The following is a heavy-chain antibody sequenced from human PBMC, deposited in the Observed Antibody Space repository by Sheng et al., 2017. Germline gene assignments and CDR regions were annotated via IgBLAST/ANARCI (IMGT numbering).Heavy chain of an antibody. CDR1: GFTFSDYY. CDR2: ISSSSSYT. D-gene: IGHD3-10*01. Sequence: QVQLVESGGGLVKPGGSLRLSCAASGFTFSDYYMSWIRQAPGKGLEWVSYISSSSSYTNYADSVKGRFTISRDNAKNSLYLQMNSLRAEDTAVYYCARDGVWYGSGSYYPRYWGQGTLVTVSS. V-gene: IGHV3-11*05. J-gene: IGHJ4*02. CDR3: ARDGVWYGSGSYYPRY.